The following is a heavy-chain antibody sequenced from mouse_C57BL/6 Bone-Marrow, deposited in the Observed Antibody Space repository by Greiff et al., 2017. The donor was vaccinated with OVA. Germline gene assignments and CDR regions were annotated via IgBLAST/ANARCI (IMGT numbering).Heavy chain of an antibody. CDR3: ARRDYSNPWYFDV. D-gene: IGHD2-5*01. V-gene: IGHV5-17*01. J-gene: IGHJ1*03. CDR2: ISSGSSTI. Sequence: EVKLMESGGGLVKPGGSLKLSCAASGFTFSDYGMHWVRQAPEKGLEWVAYISSGSSTINYADTVKGRFTIPRDKAKNTLFLQMTSLRSEDTAVYYCARRDYSNPWYFDVWGTGTTVTVSS. CDR1: GFTFSDYG.